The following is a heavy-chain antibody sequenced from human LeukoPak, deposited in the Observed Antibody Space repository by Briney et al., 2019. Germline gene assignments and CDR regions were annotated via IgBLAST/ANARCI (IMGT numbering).Heavy chain of an antibody. Sequence: GGSLRLSCAASGFTFSSYSMNWVRQAPGKVLEWVSSISSSSSYIYYADSVKGRFTISRDNAKNSLYLQMNSLRAEDTAVYYCARRAGAYSHPYDYWGQGTLVTVSS. CDR2: ISSSSSYI. CDR1: GFTFSSYS. D-gene: IGHD4/OR15-4a*01. CDR3: ARRAGAYSHPYDY. V-gene: IGHV3-21*04. J-gene: IGHJ4*02.